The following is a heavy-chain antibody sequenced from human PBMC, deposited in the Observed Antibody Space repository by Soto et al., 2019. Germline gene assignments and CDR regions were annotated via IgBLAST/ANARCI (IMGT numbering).Heavy chain of an antibody. CDR2: ISYDGSNK. V-gene: IGHV3-30-3*01. Sequence: GGSLRLSCAASGFTFSSYAMHWVRQAPGKGLEWVAVISYDGSNKYYADSVKGRFTISRDNSKNTLYLQMNSLRAEDTAVYYCARVLEGVPAATIYYYYYGMDVWGQGTTVTVSS. CDR1: GFTFSSYA. D-gene: IGHD2-2*01. J-gene: IGHJ6*02. CDR3: ARVLEGVPAATIYYYYYGMDV.